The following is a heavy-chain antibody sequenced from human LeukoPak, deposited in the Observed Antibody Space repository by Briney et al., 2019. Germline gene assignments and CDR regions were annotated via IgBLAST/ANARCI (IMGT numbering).Heavy chain of an antibody. D-gene: IGHD3-10*01. CDR2: ISSSGSTI. J-gene: IGHJ4*02. V-gene: IGHV3-48*03. CDR1: GFTFSSYE. CDR3: ARVVRGWFGELFDY. Sequence: GGSLRLSCAASGFTFSSYEMNWVRQAPGKGLEWVSYISSSGSTIYYADSVKGRFTISRDNAKNSLYLQMNSLRAEDTAVYYCARVVRGWFGELFDYWGQGTLVTVSS.